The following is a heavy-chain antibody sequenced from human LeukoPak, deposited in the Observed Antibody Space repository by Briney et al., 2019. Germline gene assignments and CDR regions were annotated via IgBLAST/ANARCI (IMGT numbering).Heavy chain of an antibody. V-gene: IGHV4-30-4*01. Sequence: PSETLSLTCTVSGGSISSGDYYWSWIRQPPGKGLEWIGYIYYRGSTYYNPSLKSRVTISVDTSKNQFSLKLSSVTAADTAVYYCAREVAVRVGWAVAGPYYFDYWGQGTLVTVSS. D-gene: IGHD6-19*01. CDR2: IYYRGST. CDR3: AREVAVRVGWAVAGPYYFDY. J-gene: IGHJ4*02. CDR1: GGSISSGDYY.